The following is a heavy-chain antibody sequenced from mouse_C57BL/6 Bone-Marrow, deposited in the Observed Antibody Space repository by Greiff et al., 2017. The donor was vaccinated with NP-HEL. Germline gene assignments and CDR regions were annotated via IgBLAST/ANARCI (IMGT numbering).Heavy chain of an antibody. D-gene: IGHD1-1*01. CDR3: ATTVVANFDY. J-gene: IGHJ2*01. V-gene: IGHV1-50*01. Sequence: QVQLQQPGAELVKPGASVKLSCKASGYTFTSYWMQWVKQRPGQGLEWIGEIDPSDSYTNSNQKFKGQATLTVDTSSSTAYMQLSSLTSEDSAVYYCATTVVANFDYWGQGTTLTVSS. CDR1: GYTFTSYW. CDR2: IDPSDSYT.